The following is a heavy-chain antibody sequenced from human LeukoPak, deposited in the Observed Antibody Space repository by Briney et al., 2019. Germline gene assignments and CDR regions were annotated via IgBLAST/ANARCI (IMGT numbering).Heavy chain of an antibody. CDR1: GFTFSNAW. D-gene: IGHD7-27*01. J-gene: IGHJ3*02. V-gene: IGHV3-15*01. Sequence: GGSLRLSCAASGFTFSNAWMSWVRQAPGKGLKWFGRIKSKTDGGTTDYAAPVKGRFTISRDDSKNTLYLQMNSLKTEDTAVYYCTTAGDPDAFDIWGQGTMVTVSS. CDR2: IKSKTDGGTT. CDR3: TTAGDPDAFDI.